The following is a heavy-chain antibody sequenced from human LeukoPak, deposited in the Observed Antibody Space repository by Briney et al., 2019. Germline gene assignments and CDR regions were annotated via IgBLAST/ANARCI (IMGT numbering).Heavy chain of an antibody. D-gene: IGHD4-17*01. Sequence: GGSLRLSCAASGFTFSSYAVSWVRQAPGKGLEWVSAISGSGGSTYYADSVKGRFTISRDNSKNTLYLQMNSLRAEDTAVYYCAKDRDGDYVIFDYWGQGTLVTVSS. CDR2: ISGSGGST. J-gene: IGHJ4*02. CDR3: AKDRDGDYVIFDY. CDR1: GFTFSSYA. V-gene: IGHV3-23*01.